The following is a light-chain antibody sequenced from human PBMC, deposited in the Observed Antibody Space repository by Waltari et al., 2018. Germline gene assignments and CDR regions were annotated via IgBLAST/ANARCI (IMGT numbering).Light chain of an antibody. CDR1: SSNIGAGYD. V-gene: IGLV1-40*01. Sequence: QSVLTQPPSVSGAPGQRVTIPCTGSSSNIGAGYDVHWSQQLPGTAPKLLIYGNSNRPSGVPDRFSGSKSGTSASLDIAGLQAEDEADYYCQSYDSSLSGSGVFGGGTKLTVL. J-gene: IGLJ3*02. CDR3: QSYDSSLSGSGV. CDR2: GNS.